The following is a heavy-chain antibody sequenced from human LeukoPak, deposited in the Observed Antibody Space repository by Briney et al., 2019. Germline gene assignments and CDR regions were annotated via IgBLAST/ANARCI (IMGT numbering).Heavy chain of an antibody. D-gene: IGHD2-15*01. CDR3: ARAGKAVPYYYYMDV. CDR2: INHSGST. Sequence: SETLSLTCAVYGGSLSGYYWSWIRQPPGKGLEWIGEINHSGSTNYNPSLKSRVTISVDTSKNQFSLKLSSVTAADTAVYYCARAGKAVPYYYYMDVWGEGTTVTVSS. J-gene: IGHJ6*03. CDR1: GGSLSGYY. V-gene: IGHV4-34*01.